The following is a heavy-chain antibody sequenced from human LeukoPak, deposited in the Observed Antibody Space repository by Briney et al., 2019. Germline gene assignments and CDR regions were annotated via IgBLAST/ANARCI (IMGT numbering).Heavy chain of an antibody. V-gene: IGHV1-2*04. CDR2: INPNSGGT. J-gene: IGHJ5*02. CDR3: ARGIADSRGDWFDP. Sequence: ASVKVSYKASGYTFTGYYMHWVRQAPGQGLEWMGWINPNSGGTNYAQKFQGWVTMTRDTSISTAYMELSRLRSDDTAVYYCARGIADSRGDWFDPWGQGTLVTVSS. D-gene: IGHD2/OR15-2a*01. CDR1: GYTFTGYY.